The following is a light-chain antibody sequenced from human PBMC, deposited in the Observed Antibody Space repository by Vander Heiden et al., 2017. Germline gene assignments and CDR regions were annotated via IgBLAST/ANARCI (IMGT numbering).Light chain of an antibody. J-gene: IGKJ4*02. CDR1: QDISNY. Sequence: DIQMTQSPSSLSASVGDRVTITCQARQDISNYLNWYQQKPGKAPKLLIYDASNLETGVPSRFSGSGSGTDFTLTISSLQPEDIATYYCQQYGNLLRTFGEGTKVEIK. CDR3: QQYGNLLRT. CDR2: DAS. V-gene: IGKV1-33*01.